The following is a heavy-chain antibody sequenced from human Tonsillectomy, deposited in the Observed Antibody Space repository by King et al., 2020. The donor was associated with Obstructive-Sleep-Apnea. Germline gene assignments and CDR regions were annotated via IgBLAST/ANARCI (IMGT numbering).Heavy chain of an antibody. CDR3: TTVLRDSSGHYHGDDAFDM. CDR1: EFTFSKAW. J-gene: IGHJ3*02. CDR2: IKSKTSGGTS. D-gene: IGHD3-22*01. Sequence: VQLVESGGGLVKPGESLRLSCVASEFTFSKAWMIWVRQAPGKGLEWVGRIKSKTSGGTSDYAAPLKGRFTISRDDSKNTVYLQMNSLKTENTALYYCTTVLRDSSGHYHGDDAFDMWGQGTMVTVAS. V-gene: IGHV3-15*01.